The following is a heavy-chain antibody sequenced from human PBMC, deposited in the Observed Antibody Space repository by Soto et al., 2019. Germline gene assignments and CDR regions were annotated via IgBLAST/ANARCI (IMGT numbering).Heavy chain of an antibody. V-gene: IGHV1-18*01. CDR1: GNTSTTPG. Sequence: GAVLNVSCNPAGNTSTTPGISWVRQAPGQGLEWMGWISAYNGNTNYAQKLQGRVTMTTDTSTSTAYMELRSLRYEDTAVYYCAREIGSRFDPWCQGTLVTVSS. CDR2: ISAYNGNT. J-gene: IGHJ5*02. D-gene: IGHD2-15*01. CDR3: AREIGSRFDP.